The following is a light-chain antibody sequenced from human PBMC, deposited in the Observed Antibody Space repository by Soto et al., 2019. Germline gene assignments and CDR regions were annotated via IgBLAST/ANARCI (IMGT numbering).Light chain of an antibody. V-gene: IGLV2-14*01. CDR2: DVN. Sequence: QSVLTQSASVSGSPGQSITISCTGTSSDVGGYNYVSWYQQHPGKAPKLMIYDVNNRPSGVSNRFSGSKSGNTASLTISGLQAEDEADYYCSSYTSSSTLFGGGTKLTVL. CDR3: SSYTSSSTL. J-gene: IGLJ2*01. CDR1: SSDVGGYNY.